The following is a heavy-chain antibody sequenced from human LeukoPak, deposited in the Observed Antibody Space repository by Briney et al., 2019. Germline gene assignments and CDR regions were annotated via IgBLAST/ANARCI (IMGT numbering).Heavy chain of an antibody. Sequence: GESLKISCKASGYSFTNYWIAWVRQMPGKGLEWMGIIYPDDSDTRYNPSFQGQVTISADKSISIAYLQWSSLKASDSAMYYCARRLKNEYCAGGIDYWGQGTLVTVSS. J-gene: IGHJ4*02. D-gene: IGHD2-21*01. CDR1: GYSFTNYW. CDR2: IYPDDSDT. CDR3: ARRLKNEYCAGGIDY. V-gene: IGHV5-51*01.